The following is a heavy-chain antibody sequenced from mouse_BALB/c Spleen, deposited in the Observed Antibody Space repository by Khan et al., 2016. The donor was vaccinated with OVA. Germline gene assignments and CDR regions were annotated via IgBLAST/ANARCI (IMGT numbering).Heavy chain of an antibody. V-gene: IGHV1-76*01. CDR1: GYIFTTYW. Sequence: QVQLKESGAELVRPGASVKLSCKTSGYIFTTYWIHWVKQRSGQGLEWIARIYPGTGNIYYSANFKGKATLTADNSSSTAYMQFSCLKSEDSAVYCCAREEALYYFDYWGQGTTLTVSS. CDR3: AREEALYYFDY. CDR2: IYPGTGNI. D-gene: IGHD3-2*02. J-gene: IGHJ2*01.